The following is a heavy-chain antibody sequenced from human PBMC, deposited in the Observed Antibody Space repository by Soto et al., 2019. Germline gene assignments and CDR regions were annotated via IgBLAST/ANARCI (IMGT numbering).Heavy chain of an antibody. CDR2: INSGGDP. J-gene: IGHJ4*02. CDR1: GFTVSDNY. D-gene: IGHD3-3*01. CDR3: SRRRTITATITNDY. Sequence: EVQLVESGGGLVQPGGSLRLSCAASGFTVSDNYITWVRRAPGKGLEGVSVINSGGDPYYADSVKGRFTISRDNAKDTVYLQMNSLTAEDTAVYYCSRRRTITATITNDYWGQGTLVTVSS. V-gene: IGHV3-66*04.